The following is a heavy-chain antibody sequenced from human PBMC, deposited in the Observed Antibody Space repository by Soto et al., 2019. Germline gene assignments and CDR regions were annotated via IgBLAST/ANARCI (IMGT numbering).Heavy chain of an antibody. V-gene: IGHV4-4*02. CDR3: ARHIAVSGTRGFDY. Sequence: QVQLQESGPGLMQPSGTLSLTCEVSGGSISDNWWSWVRQPPGKGLEWIGEIYHTGNRHYNPSLEGRVTISVDKSKNHFSLNLNSVTAADTAVYYCARHIAVSGTRGFDYWGQGILVTVSS. CDR1: GGSISDNW. CDR2: IYHTGNR. J-gene: IGHJ4*02. D-gene: IGHD6-19*01.